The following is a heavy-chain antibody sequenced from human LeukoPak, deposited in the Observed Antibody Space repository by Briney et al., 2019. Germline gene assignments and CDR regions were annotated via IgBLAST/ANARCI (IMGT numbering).Heavy chain of an antibody. CDR3: ARVLRGSFAYFDY. J-gene: IGHJ4*02. CDR1: GGSISSYY. D-gene: IGHD3-3*01. V-gene: IGHV4-59*01. Sequence: SEALSLTCTISGGSISSYYWSWIRQPPGKGLEWIGDIFHNGHTNYNPSLKSRVSMSVDTAKNQFSLQLTSVTAADTAVYYCARVLRGSFAYFDYWGQGTLVTVSS. CDR2: IFHNGHT.